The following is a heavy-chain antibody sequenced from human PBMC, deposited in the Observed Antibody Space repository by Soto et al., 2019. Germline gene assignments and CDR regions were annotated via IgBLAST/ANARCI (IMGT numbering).Heavy chain of an antibody. CDR2: INHSGST. CDR1: GGSFSGYY. Sequence: TLSLTCAVYGGSFSGYYWSWIRQPPGKGLEWIGEINHSGSTNYNPSLKSRVTISVDTSKNQFSLKLSSVTAADTAVYYCAREYDSIGPKLNWFDPWGQGTLVTVSS. V-gene: IGHV4-34*01. CDR3: AREYDSIGPKLNWFDP. D-gene: IGHD3-22*01. J-gene: IGHJ5*02.